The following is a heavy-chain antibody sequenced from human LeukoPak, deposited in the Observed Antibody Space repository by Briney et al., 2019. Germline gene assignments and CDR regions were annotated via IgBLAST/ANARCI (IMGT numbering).Heavy chain of an antibody. CDR1: GGTFSSYA. CDR2: IIPIFGTA. Sequence: ASVKVSCKASGGTFSSYAISWVRQAPGQGLEWMGGIIPIFGTANYAQKFQGRVTITADESTSTAYMELSSLRSEDTAVYYCAGLTRDLGGDYWGQGTLVTVSS. V-gene: IGHV1-69*13. D-gene: IGHD5-24*01. CDR3: AGLTRDLGGDY. J-gene: IGHJ4*02.